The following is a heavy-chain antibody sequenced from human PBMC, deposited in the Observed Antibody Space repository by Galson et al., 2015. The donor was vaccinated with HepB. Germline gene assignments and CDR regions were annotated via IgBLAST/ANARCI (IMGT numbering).Heavy chain of an antibody. CDR1: GDSVSSNSAA. J-gene: IGHJ6*02. Sequence: CAISGDSVSSNSAAWNWIRQSPSRGLEWLGRTYYRSKWYNDYAVSVKSRITINPDTSKNQFSLQLNSVTPEDTAVYYCAREGTYTYYYYYGMDVWGQGTTVTVSS. CDR3: AREGTYTYYYYYGMDV. CDR2: TYYRSKWYN. D-gene: IGHD1-7*01. V-gene: IGHV6-1*01.